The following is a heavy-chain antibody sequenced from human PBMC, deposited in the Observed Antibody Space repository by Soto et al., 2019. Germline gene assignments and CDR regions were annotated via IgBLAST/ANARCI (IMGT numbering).Heavy chain of an antibody. D-gene: IGHD3-9*01. V-gene: IGHV3-30-3*01. J-gene: IGHJ6*02. Sequence: GGSLRLSCAAFGFTFSSYAMHWVRQAPGKGLEWVAVISYDGSNKYYADSVKGRFTISRDNSKNTLYLQMNSLRAEDTAVYYCARAPGYYDILTGLFYYYYGTDVWGQGTTVTVSS. CDR3: ARAPGYYDILTGLFYYYYGTDV. CDR2: ISYDGSNK. CDR1: GFTFSSYA.